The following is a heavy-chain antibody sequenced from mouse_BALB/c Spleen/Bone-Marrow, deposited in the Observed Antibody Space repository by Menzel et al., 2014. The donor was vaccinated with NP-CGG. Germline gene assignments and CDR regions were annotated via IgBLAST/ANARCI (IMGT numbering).Heavy chain of an antibody. CDR1: GYSFTGYN. CDR3: ARSEYGNYGSFAY. J-gene: IGHJ3*01. CDR2: IDPYYDGT. D-gene: IGHD2-10*02. Sequence: VQLQQSGPELEKPGASVKISCKASGYSFTGYNMNWVKQSNGKSLEWIGNIDPYYDGTSCNQKFKGKATLTVDKSSSTAYMQLKSLTSEDSAVYYCARSEYGNYGSFAYWGQGTLVTVSA. V-gene: IGHV1-39*01.